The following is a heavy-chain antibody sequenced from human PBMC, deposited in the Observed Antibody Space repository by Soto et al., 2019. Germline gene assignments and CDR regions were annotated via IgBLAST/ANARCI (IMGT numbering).Heavy chain of an antibody. V-gene: IGHV3-23*01. Sequence: VGSLRLSCAASGFTFSSYAMSWVRQAPGKGLEWVSAISGSGGSTYYADSVKGRFTISRDNSKNTLYLQMNSLRAEDTAVYYCPRGYSSSWYNWFDPWAREPWSPSPQ. CDR3: PRGYSSSWYNWFDP. CDR1: GFTFSSYA. CDR2: ISGSGGST. D-gene: IGHD6-13*01. J-gene: IGHJ5*02.